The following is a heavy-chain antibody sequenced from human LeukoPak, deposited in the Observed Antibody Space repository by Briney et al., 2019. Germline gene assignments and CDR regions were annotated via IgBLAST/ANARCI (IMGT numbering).Heavy chain of an antibody. CDR3: AREDTAMVMIYYYYGMDV. Sequence: ASVKVPCKASGYTFTGYYMHWVRQAPGQGLEWMGWINPNSGGTNYAQKFQGRVTMTRDTSTSTAYMELSRLRSDDTAVYYCAREDTAMVMIYYYYGMDVWGQGTTVTASS. CDR1: GYTFTGYY. D-gene: IGHD5-18*01. J-gene: IGHJ6*02. V-gene: IGHV1-2*02. CDR2: INPNSGGT.